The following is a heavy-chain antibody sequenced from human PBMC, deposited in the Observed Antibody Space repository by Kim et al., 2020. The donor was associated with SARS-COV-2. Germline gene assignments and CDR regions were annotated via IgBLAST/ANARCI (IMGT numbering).Heavy chain of an antibody. Sequence: GGSLRPSCAASGFTFSSYALSWVRQAPGKGLEWVSGLSGSGANTYYADSVKGRFTISRDNSKSMLYLWMTSLKVEDMAVYYCAKGDQTVLYYDRGYDYWGQGTLVTVSS. CDR3: AKGDQTVLYYDRGYDY. D-gene: IGHD3-22*01. CDR1: GFTFSSYA. CDR2: LSGSGANT. J-gene: IGHJ4*02. V-gene: IGHV3-23*01.